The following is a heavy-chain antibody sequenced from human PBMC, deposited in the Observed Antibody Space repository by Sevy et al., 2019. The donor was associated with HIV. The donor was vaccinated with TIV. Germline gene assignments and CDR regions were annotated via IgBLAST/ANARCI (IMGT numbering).Heavy chain of an antibody. J-gene: IGHJ4*02. CDR1: GFTFSDYF. D-gene: IGHD5-12*01. CDR2: ITGDGRDV. Sequence: GGSLRLSCAASGFTFSDYFMSWIRQAPGKGLEWLAYITGDGRDVYYADSVKGRFTVSRDNAEKSLYLQMDSLRAEDTAVYYCAGARTVVATILGYWGQGAPVTVS. CDR3: AGARTVVATILGY. V-gene: IGHV3-11*01.